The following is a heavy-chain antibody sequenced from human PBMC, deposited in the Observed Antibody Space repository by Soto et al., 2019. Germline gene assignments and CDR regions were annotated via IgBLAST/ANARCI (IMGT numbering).Heavy chain of an antibody. D-gene: IGHD2-2*02. CDR2: INPFKGDT. J-gene: IGHJ3*01. CDR3: ARVKVPAAILGAFDL. Sequence: QVQLVQSGAEMKKPGASVKVSCKASGYTFSTYGITWVRQAPGQGLDWMGWINPFKGDTNSAARFQDRVTMTTDTSTRTAYMELRSLRSDDTAVYYCARVKVPAAILGAFDLWGQRTLVTVSS. CDR1: GYTFSTYG. V-gene: IGHV1-18*01.